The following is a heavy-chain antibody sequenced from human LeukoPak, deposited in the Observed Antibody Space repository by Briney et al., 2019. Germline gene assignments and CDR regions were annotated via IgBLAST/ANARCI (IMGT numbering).Heavy chain of an antibody. CDR3: ARTTTGYSSGRYPGWPVDY. J-gene: IGHJ4*02. Sequence: GGSLRLSCAASGFTFSRYAVYWVRQAPGEGLEWVSGIFGSGGSAHYADSVKGRFTIFRDNSKNTVYLQMNSLRAEDTAVYYCARTTTGYSSGRYPGWPVDYWGQGALVTVSS. CDR2: IFGSGGSA. CDR1: GFTFSRYA. D-gene: IGHD6-19*01. V-gene: IGHV3-23*01.